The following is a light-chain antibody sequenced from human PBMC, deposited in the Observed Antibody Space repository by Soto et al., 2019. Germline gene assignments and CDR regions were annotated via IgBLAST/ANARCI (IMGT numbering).Light chain of an antibody. V-gene: IGLV1-40*01. CDR1: SSNIGAGYD. CDR2: GNS. J-gene: IGLJ3*02. Sequence: QSVLTQPPSMSGAPGQRVTVACTGSSSNIGAGYDVHWYQQLPGTAPKLLISGNSNRPSGVPDRFSGSKSGTSASLAISGLQTEDEADYYCQSYDSSLSAWVFGGGTKLTVL. CDR3: QSYDSSLSAWV.